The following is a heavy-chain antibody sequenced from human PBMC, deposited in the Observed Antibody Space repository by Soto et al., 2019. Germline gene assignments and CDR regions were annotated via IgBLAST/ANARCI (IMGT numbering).Heavy chain of an antibody. D-gene: IGHD2-15*01. CDR2: ISGSSRDT. CDR3: AKGGVVVAEIDY. Sequence: EVQLLESGGDLVQPGGSLRLSCAASGFPFSSYSMTWVRQAPGRGLEWVSGISGSSRDTYYADSVKGRFTISRDNSKNTLFLQMNSLRAEDTAVYYCAKGGVVVAEIDYWGQGTLVTVSS. CDR1: GFPFSSYS. J-gene: IGHJ4*02. V-gene: IGHV3-23*01.